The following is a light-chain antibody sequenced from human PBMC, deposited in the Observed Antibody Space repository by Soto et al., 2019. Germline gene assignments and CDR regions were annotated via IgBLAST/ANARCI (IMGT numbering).Light chain of an antibody. V-gene: IGKV1-6*01. CDR2: ATS. J-gene: IGKJ1*01. CDR1: QGIRRD. Sequence: AIQMTQSPSSLSASVGDRVTITCRASQGIRRDLGWYQQKPGKAPKLLIYATSSLQSGVPSRFSGSGSGTAFILTISSLQPEDFSTYYCLQDYNYPRTFGQGTKVEIK. CDR3: LQDYNYPRT.